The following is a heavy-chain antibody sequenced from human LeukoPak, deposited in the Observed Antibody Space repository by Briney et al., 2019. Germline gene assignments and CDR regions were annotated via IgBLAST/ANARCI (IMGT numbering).Heavy chain of an antibody. Sequence: SQTLSLTCAISGDSVSSNSAAWNWIRQSPSRGLEWLGRTYYRSKWYNDYAVSVKSRITINPDTSKNQFSLQLNSVTPEDTAVYYCARANSPGDYVWGSYRYYFDYWGQGTPVTVSS. D-gene: IGHD3-16*02. V-gene: IGHV6-1*01. CDR3: ARANSPGDYVWGSYRYYFDY. CDR2: TYYRSKWYN. J-gene: IGHJ4*02. CDR1: GDSVSSNSAA.